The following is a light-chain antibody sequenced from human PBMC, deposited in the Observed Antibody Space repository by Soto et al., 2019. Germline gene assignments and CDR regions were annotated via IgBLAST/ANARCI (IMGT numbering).Light chain of an antibody. CDR2: DAS. CDR3: QQRSNWPIT. J-gene: IGKJ5*01. Sequence: EIVLTQSPATLSLSPVERATLSGGASQSISRYLAWYQQKPGQAPRLLIYDASNRATGIPARFSGSGSGTDFTLTISSLEPEDFAVYYCQQRSNWPITFGQGTRLEI. V-gene: IGKV3-11*01. CDR1: QSISRY.